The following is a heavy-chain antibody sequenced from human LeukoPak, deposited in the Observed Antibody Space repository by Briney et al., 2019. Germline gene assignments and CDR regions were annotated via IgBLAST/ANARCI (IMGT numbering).Heavy chain of an antibody. CDR3: ARLYYDSSGYYFDY. Sequence: ASVKVSCKASGYTFTSYYMHWVRQATGQGLEWMGWMNPNSGNTGYAQKFQGRVTITRNTSISTAYMELSSLRSEDTAVYYCARLYYDSSGYYFDYWGQGTLVTVSS. V-gene: IGHV1-8*03. J-gene: IGHJ4*02. D-gene: IGHD3-22*01. CDR2: MNPNSGNT. CDR1: GYTFTSYY.